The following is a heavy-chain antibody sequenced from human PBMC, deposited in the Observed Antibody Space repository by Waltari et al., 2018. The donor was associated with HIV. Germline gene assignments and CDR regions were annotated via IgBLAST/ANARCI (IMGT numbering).Heavy chain of an antibody. D-gene: IGHD6-19*01. CDR2: IFYSGSA. V-gene: IGHV4-59*01. J-gene: IGHJ4*02. Sequence: QVQLQESGPGLVKPSETLSLTCTVPGGSLSNYYWSWIRQPPGKGLEWLGYIFYSGSANYNPSLKSRVTISVDTSKNHFSLKLSSVTAADTAVYYCARVTGYSSGVFDYWGQGTLVTVSS. CDR3: ARVTGYSSGVFDY. CDR1: GGSLSNYY.